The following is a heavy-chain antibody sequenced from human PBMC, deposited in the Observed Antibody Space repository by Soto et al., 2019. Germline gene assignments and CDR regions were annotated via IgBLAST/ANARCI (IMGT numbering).Heavy chain of an antibody. CDR2: ISGSGGST. Sequence: GGSLRLSCAASGFTFSSYAMSWVRQAPGKGLEWVSAISGSGGSTYYADSVKGRFTISRDNSKNTLYLQMNSLRAEDTAVYYCATDRSDCQIASQACMAVWGQGTTVTVSS. CDR1: GFTFSSYA. CDR3: ATDRSDCQIASQACMAV. V-gene: IGHV3-23*01. D-gene: IGHD2-21*02. J-gene: IGHJ6*02.